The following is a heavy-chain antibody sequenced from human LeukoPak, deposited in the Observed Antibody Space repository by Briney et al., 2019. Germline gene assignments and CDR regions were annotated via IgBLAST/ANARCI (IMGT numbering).Heavy chain of an antibody. Sequence: PGGALRLSCAASGFTFSNAWMTWVRQAPGKGLEWVGRIKSKSDGATTDYAAPAKDRFTISRDDSQNTLYLQMNSLIIEDTAVYYCASTRPYSYGWFDPWGQGTQVIVSS. V-gene: IGHV3-15*01. J-gene: IGHJ5*02. CDR1: GFTFSNAW. D-gene: IGHD5-24*01. CDR2: IKSKSDGATT. CDR3: ASTRPYSYGWFDP.